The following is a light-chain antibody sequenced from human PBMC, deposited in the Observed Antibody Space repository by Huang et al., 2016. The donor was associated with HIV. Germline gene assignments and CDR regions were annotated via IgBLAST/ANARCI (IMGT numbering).Light chain of an antibody. V-gene: IGKV1-5*03. CDR3: QQYSSWRT. CDR2: KAS. J-gene: IGKJ1*01. Sequence: DIQMTQSPSTLSASVGDRVTITCRASQTITNWLAWYQQKPRKAPKLLIYKASTLETGVPSRFSGSGSGTEFTLTINRKQPDDFATYYCQQYSSWRTFGQGTKVE. CDR1: QTITNW.